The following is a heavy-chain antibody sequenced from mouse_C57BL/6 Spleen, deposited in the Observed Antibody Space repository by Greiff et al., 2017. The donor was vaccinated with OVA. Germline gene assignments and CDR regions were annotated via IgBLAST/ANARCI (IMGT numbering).Heavy chain of an antibody. Sequence: EVKLQESGGGLVKPGGSLKLSCAASGFTFSSYTMSWVRQTPEKRLEWVATISGGGGNTHYPDSVQGRFTISRDNAKNTLYLQMSSLRSEDTALYYCARHGSKYAYYFDYWGQGTTLTVSS. J-gene: IGHJ2*01. D-gene: IGHD1-1*01. CDR1: GFTFSSYT. CDR3: ARHGSKYAYYFDY. V-gene: IGHV5-9*01. CDR2: ISGGGGNT.